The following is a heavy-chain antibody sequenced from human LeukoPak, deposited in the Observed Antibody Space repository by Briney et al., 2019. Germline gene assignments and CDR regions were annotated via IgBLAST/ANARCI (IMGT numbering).Heavy chain of an antibody. J-gene: IGHJ4*02. D-gene: IGHD3-10*01. CDR3: ARDERVYYGSGIHY. Sequence: ASVKVSCKASGGTFSSYAISWVRQAPGQGLEWMGGIIPIFGTANYAQKFQGRVTITAGESTSTAYMELSSLRSEDTAVYYCARDERVYYGSGIHYWGQGTLVTVSS. V-gene: IGHV1-69*01. CDR2: IIPIFGTA. CDR1: GGTFSSYA.